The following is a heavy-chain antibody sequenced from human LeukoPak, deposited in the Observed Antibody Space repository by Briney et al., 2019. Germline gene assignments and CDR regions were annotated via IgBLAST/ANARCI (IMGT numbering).Heavy chain of an antibody. CDR2: INAGNGNT. Sequence: ASVKVSCKASGYTFTSYAMHWVRQAPGQRLEWMGWINAGNGNTKYSQKFQGRVTITRDTSASTAYMELSSLRSEDTAVYYCARVGSYYYDVLYFDYWGQGTLVTVSS. V-gene: IGHV1-3*01. D-gene: IGHD3-22*01. CDR1: GYTFTSYA. CDR3: ARVGSYYYDVLYFDY. J-gene: IGHJ4*02.